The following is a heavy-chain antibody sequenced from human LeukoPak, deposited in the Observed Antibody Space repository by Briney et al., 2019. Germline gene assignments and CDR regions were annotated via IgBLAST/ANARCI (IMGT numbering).Heavy chain of an antibody. J-gene: IGHJ3*02. D-gene: IGHD1-26*01. Sequence: GGSLRLSCAASGFTFSSYAMSWVRQAPGKGLEWVSAISGSGGSTYYADSVKGRFIISRDNSKNTLYLQMNSLRAEDTAVYYCATLSGSYGDAFDIWGQGTMVTVSS. CDR1: GFTFSSYA. CDR3: ATLSGSYGDAFDI. V-gene: IGHV3-23*01. CDR2: ISGSGGST.